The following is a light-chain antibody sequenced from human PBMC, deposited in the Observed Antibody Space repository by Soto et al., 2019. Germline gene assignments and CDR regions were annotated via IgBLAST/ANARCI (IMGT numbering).Light chain of an antibody. Sequence: QSVLTQPASVSGSPGQSITISCTGTGSDVGSYKLVSWYQQHPGKAPKLMISEVSKRPSGISDRFSGSKSGSTASLTISGLQADDEADYYCCSYAGTSTHTVFGGGTQLTVL. J-gene: IGLJ7*01. V-gene: IGLV2-23*02. CDR2: EVS. CDR3: CSYAGTSTHTV. CDR1: GSDVGSYKL.